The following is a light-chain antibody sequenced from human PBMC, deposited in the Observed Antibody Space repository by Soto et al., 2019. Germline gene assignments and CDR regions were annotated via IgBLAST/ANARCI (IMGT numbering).Light chain of an antibody. Sequence: QSALTQPASVSGSPGQSITISCTGTSSDAGGYNYVSWYQQHPGKAPKLMIYEVSNRPSGVSNRFSGSKSGNTASLTISGLQAEDEADYYCSSYISSSTFYVFGTGTKLTVL. CDR2: EVS. CDR3: SSYISSSTFYV. J-gene: IGLJ1*01. V-gene: IGLV2-14*01. CDR1: SSDAGGYNY.